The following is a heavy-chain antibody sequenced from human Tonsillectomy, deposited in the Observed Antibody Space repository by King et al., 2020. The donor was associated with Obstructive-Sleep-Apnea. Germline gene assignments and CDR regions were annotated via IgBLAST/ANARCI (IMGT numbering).Heavy chain of an antibody. CDR2: ISSNSSTK. CDR1: VFTFSNYS. Sequence: VQLVESGGGLVQPGGSLRLSCAASVFTFSNYSMNWVRQAPGKGLEWISYISSNSSTKYYADSVKGRFTISRDNAKNSLFLQMNSLRAEDTAMYYCARAYCRRSRCPLDYYNGLDVWGQGTTVTVSS. D-gene: IGHD2-2*01. J-gene: IGHJ6*02. V-gene: IGHV3-48*04. CDR3: ARAYCRRSRCPLDYYNGLDV.